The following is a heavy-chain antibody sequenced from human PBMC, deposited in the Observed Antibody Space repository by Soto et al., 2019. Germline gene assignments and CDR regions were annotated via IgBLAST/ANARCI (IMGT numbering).Heavy chain of an antibody. CDR1: GYTFTNYA. J-gene: IGHJ4*02. D-gene: IGHD5-12*01. V-gene: IGHV1-3*05. CDR3: ARVSGYYLPAY. Sequence: QVQLVQSGAEEKKPGASVKVSCKASGYTFTNYAMHWVRQAPGQRLEWMGWINAGNGNTKYSQKFQGRVTITRDTSASTAYMELSSLRSEDTAVYYCARVSGYYLPAYWGQGTRVTVSS. CDR2: INAGNGNT.